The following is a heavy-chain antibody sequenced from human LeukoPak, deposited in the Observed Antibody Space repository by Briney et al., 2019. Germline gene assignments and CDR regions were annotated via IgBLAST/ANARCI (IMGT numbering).Heavy chain of an antibody. CDR1: GYTFTGYY. D-gene: IGHD3-10*01. CDR2: INPNSGGT. Sequence: GASVKVSCKASGYTFTGYYMHWVRQAPGQGLEWMGWINPNSGGTNYAQKFQGRVTMTRDTSISTAYMELSRLRSDDTAVYYCARTMVRGVKLSILDYWGQGTLVTVSS. CDR3: ARTMVRGVKLSILDY. J-gene: IGHJ4*02. V-gene: IGHV1-2*02.